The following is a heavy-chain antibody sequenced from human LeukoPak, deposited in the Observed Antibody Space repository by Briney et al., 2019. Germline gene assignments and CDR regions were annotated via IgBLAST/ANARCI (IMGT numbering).Heavy chain of an antibody. CDR3: ARGTVWFGDLSYYYMDV. J-gene: IGHJ6*03. CDR2: IYYSGSS. Sequence: SETLSLTCTVSGGSISNYFWNWIRQPPGKGLESIGYIYYSGSSNYNPSLKSRVTISLDTSKNQFSLKLSSVTAADTAVYYCARGTVWFGDLSYYYMDVWGKGTTVTVSS. V-gene: IGHV4-59*12. D-gene: IGHD3-10*01. CDR1: GGSISNYF.